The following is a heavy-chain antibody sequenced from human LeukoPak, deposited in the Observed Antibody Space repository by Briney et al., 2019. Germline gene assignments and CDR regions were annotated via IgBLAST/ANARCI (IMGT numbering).Heavy chain of an antibody. D-gene: IGHD6-13*01. V-gene: IGHV3-21*01. CDR3: TKGGRSSSWYWAY. CDR1: GFTFSSYS. Sequence: GGSLRLSCAASGFTFSSYSMNWVRQAPGKGLEWVSSISSSSSYIYYADSVKGRFTISRDNAKNSLYLQMNSLRADDTAVYYCTKGGRSSSWYWAYWGQGTLVTVSS. CDR2: ISSSSSYI. J-gene: IGHJ4*02.